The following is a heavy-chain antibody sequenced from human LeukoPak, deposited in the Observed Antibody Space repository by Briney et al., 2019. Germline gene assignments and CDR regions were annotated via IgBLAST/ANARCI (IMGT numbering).Heavy chain of an antibody. J-gene: IGHJ4*02. CDR2: INPSGGST. CDR3: ARGGGTYYYGSGSSRAPDY. V-gene: IGHV1-46*01. Sequence: GASVKVSCKASGYTFTSYYMHWVRQAPGQGLEWMGIINPSGGSTSYAQKFQGRVTMTRDTSTSTVYMELSSLRSEDTAVYYCARGGGTYYYGSGSSRAPDYWGQGTLVTVSS. CDR1: GYTFTSYY. D-gene: IGHD3-10*01.